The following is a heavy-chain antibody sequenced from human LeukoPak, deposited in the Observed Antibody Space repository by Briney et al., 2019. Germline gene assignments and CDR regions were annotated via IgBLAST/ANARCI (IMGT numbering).Heavy chain of an antibody. J-gene: IGHJ4*02. CDR1: GGTFSSYA. CDR2: IIPIFGTA. V-gene: IGHV1-69*05. D-gene: IGHD5-18*01. CDR3: ARENARVGYGYVYFDY. Sequence: SVKVSCKASGGTFSSYAISWVRQAPGQGLEWMGRIIPIFGTANYAQKFQGRVTITTDESTSTAYMELSSLRSEDTAVYYCARENARVGYGYVYFDYWGQGTLVTVSS.